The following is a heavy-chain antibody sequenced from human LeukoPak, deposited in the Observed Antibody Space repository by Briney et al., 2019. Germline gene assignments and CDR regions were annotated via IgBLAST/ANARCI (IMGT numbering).Heavy chain of an antibody. CDR2: IYYSGST. Sequence: SETLSLTCAVSGGSISSYYWSWIRQPPGKGLEWVGYIYYSGSTNYNPSLKSRVTISVNTSKDQFSLKLSSVTAADTAVYYCARGLYYDSSGSDFDYWGRGTLVTVSS. J-gene: IGHJ4*02. D-gene: IGHD3-22*01. CDR1: GGSISSYY. CDR3: ARGLYYDSSGSDFDY. V-gene: IGHV4-59*01.